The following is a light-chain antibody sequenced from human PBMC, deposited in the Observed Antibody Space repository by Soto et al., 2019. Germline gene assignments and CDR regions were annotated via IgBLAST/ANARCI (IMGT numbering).Light chain of an antibody. CDR3: QQYIRRPLS. Sequence: EILMTQSPATLSLSPGEGVTLPCRAAQDVTNSVAWYQQKSGQAPRLLIYDASARASGVSARFSGSGSGTDFTLTISGLQAEDFAVYFCQQYIRRPLSFGQGTRLEIK. CDR1: QDVTNS. V-gene: IGKV3-15*01. J-gene: IGKJ5*01. CDR2: DAS.